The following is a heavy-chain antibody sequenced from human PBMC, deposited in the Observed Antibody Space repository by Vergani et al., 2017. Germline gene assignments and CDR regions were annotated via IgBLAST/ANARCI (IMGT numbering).Heavy chain of an antibody. CDR2: IYYSGST. D-gene: IGHD2-15*01. CDR1: GGSISSGGYY. J-gene: IGHJ4*02. CDR3: ARLSDIVVVVAATTEPQGFDY. V-gene: IGHV4-31*03. Sequence: QVQLQESGPGLVKPSQTLSLTCTVSGGSISSGGYYWSWIRQHPGKGLEWIGYIYYSGSTYYNPSLKSRVTISVDTSKNQFSLKLSSVTAADTAVYYCARLSDIVVVVAATTEPQGFDYWGQGTLVTVSS.